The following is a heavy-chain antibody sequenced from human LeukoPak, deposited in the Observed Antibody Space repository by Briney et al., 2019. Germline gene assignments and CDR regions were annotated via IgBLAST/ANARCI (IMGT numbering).Heavy chain of an antibody. Sequence: PSETLSLTCTVSGGSISGYYWSWIRQPAGKGLEWIGRIYTSGSTNYNPSLKSRVTMSVDTSKNQFSLKLSSVTAADTAVYYCARDRKQLVNAFDIWGQGTMVTVSS. J-gene: IGHJ3*02. CDR1: GGSISGYY. CDR3: ARDRKQLVNAFDI. CDR2: IYTSGST. D-gene: IGHD6-6*01. V-gene: IGHV4-4*07.